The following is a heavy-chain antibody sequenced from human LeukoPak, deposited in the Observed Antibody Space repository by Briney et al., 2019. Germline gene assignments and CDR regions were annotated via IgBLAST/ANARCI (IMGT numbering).Heavy chain of an antibody. CDR3: ARGYGRYFDY. D-gene: IGHD5-18*01. V-gene: IGHV4-59*01. Sequence: PSETLSLTCTVSNGXISSFYWTWIRQPPGKGLEWIGYIYYTGTTDYNPSLKSRVTISVDTSKNQFSLKLSSVTAADTAVYYCARGYGRYFDYWGQGTLVTVSS. CDR2: IYYTGTT. J-gene: IGHJ4*02. CDR1: NGXISSFY.